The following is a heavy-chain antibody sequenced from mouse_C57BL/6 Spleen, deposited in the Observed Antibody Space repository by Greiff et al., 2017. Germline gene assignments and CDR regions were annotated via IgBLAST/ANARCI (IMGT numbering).Heavy chain of an antibody. V-gene: IGHV2-3*01. CDR1: GFSLTSYG. CDR3: AKQLGDYDRYFEV. D-gene: IGHD2-4*01. J-gene: IGHJ1*03. CDR2: IWGGGST. Sequence: VQLQESGPGLVAPSQSLSITCTVSGFSLTSYGVSWVRQPPGKGLEWLGVIWGGGSTNYHAALLSRLSISKDNSKSQVFLKLNSQLTDDTATYYCAKQLGDYDRYFEVWGTGTTVTVSS.